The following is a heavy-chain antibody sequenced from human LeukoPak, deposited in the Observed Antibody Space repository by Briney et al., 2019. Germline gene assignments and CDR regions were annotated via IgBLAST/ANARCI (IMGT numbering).Heavy chain of an antibody. CDR1: GGSISSSSYY. CDR3: ARLVDFWSGSVRFDP. CDR2: IYYSGST. J-gene: IGHJ5*02. D-gene: IGHD3-3*01. Sequence: LSETLSLTCTVSGGSISSSSYYWGWIRQPPGKGLEWIGSIYYSGSTYYNPSLKSRVTISVDTSKNQFSLKLSSVTAADTAVYYCARLVDFWSGSVRFDPWGQGTLVTVSS. V-gene: IGHV4-39*01.